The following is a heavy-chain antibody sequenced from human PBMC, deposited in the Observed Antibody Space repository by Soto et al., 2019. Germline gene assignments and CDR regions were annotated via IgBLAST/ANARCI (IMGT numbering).Heavy chain of an antibody. CDR2: ISSSSSTI. Sequence: GGSLRLSCAASGFTFSSYSMNWVRQGPGKGLEWVSYISSSSSTIYYADSVKGRFTISRDNAKNSLYLQMNSLRAEDTAVYYCARDGLYHSSGWYGDFDYWGQGTLVTVSS. CDR3: ARDGLYHSSGWYGDFDY. V-gene: IGHV3-48*01. J-gene: IGHJ4*02. D-gene: IGHD6-19*01. CDR1: GFTFSSYS.